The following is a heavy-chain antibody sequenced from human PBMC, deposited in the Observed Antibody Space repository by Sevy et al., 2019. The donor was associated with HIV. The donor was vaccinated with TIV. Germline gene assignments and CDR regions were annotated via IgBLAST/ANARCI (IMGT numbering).Heavy chain of an antibody. J-gene: IGHJ5*02. CDR2: INHSGST. CDR3: ARGSLLSSYYDFWSGYSNWFDP. CDR1: GGSFSGYY. V-gene: IGHV4-34*01. Sequence: SETLSLTCAVYGGSFSGYYWSWIRQPPGKGLEWIGEINHSGSTNYNPSLKSRVTISVDTSKNQFSLKLSSVTAADMAVYYCARGSLLSSYYDFWSGYSNWFDPWGQGTLVTVSS. D-gene: IGHD3-3*01.